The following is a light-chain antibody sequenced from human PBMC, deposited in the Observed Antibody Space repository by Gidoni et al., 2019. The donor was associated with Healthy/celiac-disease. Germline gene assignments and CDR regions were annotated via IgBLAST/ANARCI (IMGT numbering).Light chain of an antibody. CDR2: EVS. J-gene: IGLJ2*01. V-gene: IGLV2-23*02. CDR3: CSYAGSSTLV. CDR1: SSDVGSYNL. Sequence: QSALTQPASVCGSPGQPNTISCTGTSSDVGSYNLVSWYQQHPGKAPKLMIYEVSKRPSGVSNRFSGSKSGNTASLTISGLQAEDEADYYCCSYAGSSTLVFGGGTKLTVL.